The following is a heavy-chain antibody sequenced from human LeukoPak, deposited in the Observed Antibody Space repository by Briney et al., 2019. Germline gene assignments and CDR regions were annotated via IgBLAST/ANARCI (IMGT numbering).Heavy chain of an antibody. CDR2: IKPDGNDK. Sequence: GGSLRLSCAASGFTFSYHTMYWVRQAPGKGLEWVANIKPDGNDKNYLDSVRGRFTISRDNAKNSLYLQMDSLRAEDTAVYYCARDANRVGATGASDIWGQGTMVTVSS. J-gene: IGHJ3*02. CDR3: ARDANRVGATGASDI. V-gene: IGHV3-7*01. CDR1: GFTFSYHT. D-gene: IGHD1-26*01.